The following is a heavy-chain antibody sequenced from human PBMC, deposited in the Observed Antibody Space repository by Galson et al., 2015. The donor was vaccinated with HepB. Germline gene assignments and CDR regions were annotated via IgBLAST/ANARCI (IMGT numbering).Heavy chain of an antibody. V-gene: IGHV3-11*01. CDR2: ISCSGSTI. D-gene: IGHD2-15*01. Sequence: SLRLSCAASGFTFSDYYMRWIRQAPGKGLEWVSYISCSGSTIYYADSVKGRFTISRDNAKNSLYLQMNSLRAEDTAVYYCASRYCSGGSCYFDYWGQGTLVTVSS. CDR1: GFTFSDYY. J-gene: IGHJ4*02. CDR3: ASRYCSGGSCYFDY.